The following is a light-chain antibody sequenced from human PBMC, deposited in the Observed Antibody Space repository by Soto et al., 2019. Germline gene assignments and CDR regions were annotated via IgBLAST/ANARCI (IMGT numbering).Light chain of an antibody. J-gene: IGKJ4*01. CDR3: QQRSNWLLT. CDR1: QSVARY. CDR2: DTS. Sequence: EIVLTQSPATLSLSPGERATLSCRASQSVARYLAWYQQKPGQAPRLLIYDTSNRATGIPARFSGSGSGTDFTLTISSLEPEDFALYYCQQRSNWLLTFGGGTKVEIK. V-gene: IGKV3-11*01.